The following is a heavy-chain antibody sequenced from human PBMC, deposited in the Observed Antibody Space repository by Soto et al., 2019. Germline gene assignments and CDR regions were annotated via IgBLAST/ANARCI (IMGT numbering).Heavy chain of an antibody. CDR3: ARIFFFFLLWYGPHRDLHSFPTLLPSDL. J-gene: IGHJ2*01. CDR1: GFSLSIARME. V-gene: IGHV2-26*01. D-gene: IGHD3-10*01. Sequence: KRTATHTLTCTVSGFSLSIARMEISCIRQPPGKALEWLAHIFSNDEKSYSTSLKSRLTISKDNSKSHVVLTITNMDHADTATYYCARIFFFFLLWYGPHRDLHSFPTLLPSDL. CDR2: IFSNDEK.